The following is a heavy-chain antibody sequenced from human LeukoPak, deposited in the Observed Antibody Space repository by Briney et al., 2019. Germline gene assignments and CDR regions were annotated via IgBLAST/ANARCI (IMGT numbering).Heavy chain of an antibody. CDR1: GGSFSSYY. CDR2: VYYSGST. V-gene: IGHV4-39*07. J-gene: IGHJ5*02. CDR3: AREPPISWFDP. Sequence: NPSETLSLTCAVYGGSFSSYYWGWIRQPPGKGLEWIGSVYYSGSTYYNPSLKSRVTISVDTSKNQFSLKLSSVTAADTAVYYCAREPPISWFDPWGQGTLVTVSS.